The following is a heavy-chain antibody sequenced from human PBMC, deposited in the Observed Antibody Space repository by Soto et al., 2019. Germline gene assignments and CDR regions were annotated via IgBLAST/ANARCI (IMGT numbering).Heavy chain of an antibody. D-gene: IGHD6-19*01. CDR1: GGTFSSYA. J-gene: IGHJ4*02. CDR3: AREYSSGNDY. V-gene: IGHV1-46*01. CDR2: INPSGGST. Sequence: ASVKVSCKASGGTFSSYAISWVRQAPGQGLEWMGIINPSGGSTSYAQKFQGRVTMTRDTSTSTVYMELSSLRSEDTAVYYCAREYSSGNDYWGQGTLVTVSS.